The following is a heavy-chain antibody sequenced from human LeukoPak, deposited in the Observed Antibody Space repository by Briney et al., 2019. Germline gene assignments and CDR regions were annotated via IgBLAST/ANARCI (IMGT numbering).Heavy chain of an antibody. CDR3: AREMRVQLERRSAFDI. D-gene: IGHD1-1*01. V-gene: IGHV3-7*01. CDR1: GFTFSSYW. Sequence: PGGSLRLSXAASGFTFSSYWMSWVRQAPGKGLEWVANIKQDGSEKYYVDSVRGRFTISRDNAKNSLYLQMNSLRAEDTAVYYCAREMRVQLERRSAFDIWGQGTMVTVSS. CDR2: IKQDGSEK. J-gene: IGHJ3*02.